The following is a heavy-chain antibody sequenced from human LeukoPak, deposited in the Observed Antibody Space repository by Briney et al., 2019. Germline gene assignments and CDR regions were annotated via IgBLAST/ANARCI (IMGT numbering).Heavy chain of an antibody. Sequence: GGSLRLSCTTSGFSFDDFGVTWVRQPPGKGLEWVGFIRSKPYGGTTEYAASVKGRFTISRDESKSVAYLQMNSLKTEDTAVYYCSRALSTVVRGVISGLIDYWGQGILVTVSS. V-gene: IGHV3-49*04. CDR1: GFSFDDFG. D-gene: IGHD3-10*01. CDR3: SRALSTVVRGVISGLIDY. J-gene: IGHJ4*02. CDR2: IRSKPYGGTT.